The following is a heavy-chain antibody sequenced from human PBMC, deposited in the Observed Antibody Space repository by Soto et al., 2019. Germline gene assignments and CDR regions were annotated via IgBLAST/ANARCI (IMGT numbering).Heavy chain of an antibody. Sequence: SETLSRTCTVSGDSVSSTYWTWIRQPAENGLEWIGLIYTSGRVNYNPSLKSRVNMSVDTSKNQISMNLRSVTAADTDVYYCARDSQTVAGSFDFCGQRTLVTASS. V-gene: IGHV4-4*07. CDR3: ARDSQTVAGSFDF. CDR2: IYTSGRV. D-gene: IGHD6-19*01. J-gene: IGHJ4*02. CDR1: GDSVSSTY.